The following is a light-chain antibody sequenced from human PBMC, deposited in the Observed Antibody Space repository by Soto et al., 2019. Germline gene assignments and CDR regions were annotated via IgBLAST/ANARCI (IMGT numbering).Light chain of an antibody. V-gene: IGKV3-15*01. CDR2: HAS. J-gene: IGKJ5*01. CDR3: QQYNKWPSGT. CDR1: QSVSSN. Sequence: EVVMTQSPGTLSVSPGERATLSCRASQSVSSNLAWYRQRPGQVPRLLIYHASTRATGVSDRFSGSGSGTEFTLPISSLQSEDSAIYYCQQYNKWPSGTFGQGTRLEIK.